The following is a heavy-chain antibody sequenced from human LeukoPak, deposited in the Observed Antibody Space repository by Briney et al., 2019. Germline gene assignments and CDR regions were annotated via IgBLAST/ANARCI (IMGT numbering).Heavy chain of an antibody. D-gene: IGHD4-11*01. V-gene: IGHV1-8*02. Sequence: ASVKVSCKASGYTFTSYDINWVRQATGQGLEWMGWMNPNSGNTGYAQKFQGRVTMTTDTSTSTAYMELRSLRSDDTAVYYCARQQGLQNLNFDYWGQGTLVTVSS. CDR3: ARQQGLQNLNFDY. J-gene: IGHJ4*02. CDR1: GYTFTSYD. CDR2: MNPNSGNT.